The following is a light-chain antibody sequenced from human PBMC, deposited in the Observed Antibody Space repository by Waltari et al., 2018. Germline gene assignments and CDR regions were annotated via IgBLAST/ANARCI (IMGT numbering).Light chain of an antibody. CDR3: QQSYSTPPIT. CDR1: QSISSY. CDR2: AAS. J-gene: IGKJ1*01. Sequence: DIQMTQSPSSLSASVGDRVTITCQASQSISSYLNWYQQKPGKAPKLLIYAASSLQSGVPSRFSGSGSGTDFTLTISSLQPEDFATYYCQQSYSTPPITFGQGTKVEIK. V-gene: IGKV1-39*01.